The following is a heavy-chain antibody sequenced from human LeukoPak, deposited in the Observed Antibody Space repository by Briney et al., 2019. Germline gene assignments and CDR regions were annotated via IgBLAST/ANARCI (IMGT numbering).Heavy chain of an antibody. CDR1: GFIFSNYA. Sequence: GGSLRLSCAASGFIFSNYAIHWVRQAPGKGLEWVAVISYDGSNKYYADSVKDRFTISRDNSKSTLYLQMNSLSAEDTAVYYCARASSLYTISAAGRIDYWGQGTLVTVSS. V-gene: IGHV3-30-3*01. J-gene: IGHJ4*02. D-gene: IGHD6-13*01. CDR3: ARASSLYTISAAGRIDY. CDR2: ISYDGSNK.